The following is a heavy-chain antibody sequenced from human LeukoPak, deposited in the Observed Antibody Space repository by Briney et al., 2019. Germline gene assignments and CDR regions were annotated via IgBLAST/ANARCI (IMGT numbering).Heavy chain of an antibody. CDR3: ARGVEPLAANTLAY. Sequence: GGSLRLSCAASGFTVITNDMTWVLQAPGKGLEWVSVLYSDGNTKYADSVQGRFTISRDNSKNTLYLEMNSLSPDDTAVYYCARGVEPLAANTLAYWGQGTLVTVSS. D-gene: IGHD1-14*01. CDR2: LYSDGNT. J-gene: IGHJ4*02. V-gene: IGHV3-53*01. CDR1: GFTVITND.